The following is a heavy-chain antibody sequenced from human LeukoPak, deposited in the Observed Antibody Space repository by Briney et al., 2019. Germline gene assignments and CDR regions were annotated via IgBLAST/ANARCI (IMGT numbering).Heavy chain of an antibody. J-gene: IGHJ3*01. Sequence: TGGSLRLSCAASGFTFSDHYMDWVRQAPGKGLEWVGRIRNKVTSYTTDYAASVRGRFTISRSDSENPLYLQMNSLKSEDTALYYCARGLNSGYYYDLDGFDFRGKGTMVTVSS. CDR3: ARGLNSGYYYDLDGFDF. V-gene: IGHV3-72*01. D-gene: IGHD3-22*01. CDR2: IRNKVTSYTT. CDR1: GFTFSDHY.